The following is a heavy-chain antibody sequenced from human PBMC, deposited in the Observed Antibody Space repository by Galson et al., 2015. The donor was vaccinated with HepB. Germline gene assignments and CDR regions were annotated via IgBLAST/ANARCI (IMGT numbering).Heavy chain of an antibody. CDR3: AKDRFYDSTGDIDY. J-gene: IGHJ4*02. CDR1: GFTFYSYA. D-gene: IGHD3-22*01. Sequence: SLRLSCAASGFTFYSYALSWVRQAPGKGLEWVSTISGSGNSTYYLDSVNGRFTISRDNSKNTLYLEMSSLRADDTALYYCAKDRFYDSTGDIDYWGQGTLVTVSS. V-gene: IGHV3-23*01. CDR2: ISGSGNST.